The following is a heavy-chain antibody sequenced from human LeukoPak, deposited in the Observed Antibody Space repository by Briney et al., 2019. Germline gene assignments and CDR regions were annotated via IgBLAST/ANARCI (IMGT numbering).Heavy chain of an antibody. CDR2: INHSGST. V-gene: IGHV4-34*01. Sequence: SETLSLTCAVYGGSFSGYYWSWIRQPPGKGLEWVGEINHSGSTNYNPSLKSRVTISVDTSKDQFSLKLSSVTAADTAVYYCARARGYLNWFDPWGQGTLVTVSS. CDR1: GGSFSGYY. CDR3: ARARGYLNWFDP. J-gene: IGHJ5*02. D-gene: IGHD5-18*01.